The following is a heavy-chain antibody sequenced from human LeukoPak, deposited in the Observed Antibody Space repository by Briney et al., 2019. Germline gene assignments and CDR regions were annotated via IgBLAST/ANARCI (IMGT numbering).Heavy chain of an antibody. J-gene: IGHJ4*02. D-gene: IGHD2-21*01. CDR2: ISTHDGHT. Sequence: ASVKVSFTAADYTFTNYGITWVRQAPGQGLEWMGWISTHDGHTICAQDLQGRVTMATDTSTSTAYMELRSLRSDDTAVYYCARGSYSPDYWGQGTLVTVSS. V-gene: IGHV1-18*01. CDR1: DYTFTNYG. CDR3: ARGSYSPDY.